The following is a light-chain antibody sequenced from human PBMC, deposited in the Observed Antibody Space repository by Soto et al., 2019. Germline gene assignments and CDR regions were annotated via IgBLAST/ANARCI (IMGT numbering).Light chain of an antibody. Sequence: QSVLTQPASASVSPGHSVTISCAGTSSDVGGYDYVSWYQQHPGKAPKLIIYEVSKRPSGVPDRFSGSKSGNTASLTVSGLQAEDGADYYCSSYAGSDNYVFGTGTKVTVL. J-gene: IGLJ1*01. CDR1: SSDVGGYDY. CDR2: EVS. V-gene: IGLV2-8*01. CDR3: SSYAGSDNYV.